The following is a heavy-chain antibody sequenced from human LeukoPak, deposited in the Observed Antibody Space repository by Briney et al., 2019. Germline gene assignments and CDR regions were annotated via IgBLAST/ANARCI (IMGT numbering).Heavy chain of an antibody. CDR3: ARDEAKPSVVPAVRPFDY. J-gene: IGHJ4*02. CDR1: GGTFSSYA. V-gene: IGHV1-69*13. Sequence: ASVKVSCKASGGTFSSYAISWVRQAPGQGLEWMGGIIPIFGTANYAQKFQGRVTITADESTSTAYMELSSLRSEDTAVYYCARDEAKPSVVPAVRPFDYWGQGTLVTVSS. D-gene: IGHD2-2*01. CDR2: IIPIFGTA.